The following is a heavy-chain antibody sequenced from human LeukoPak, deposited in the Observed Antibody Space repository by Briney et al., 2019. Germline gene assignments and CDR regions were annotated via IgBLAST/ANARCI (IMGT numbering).Heavy chain of an antibody. CDR1: GFTFSGYA. CDR3: ARDPRITFRGVDAFDI. V-gene: IGHV3-23*01. J-gene: IGHJ3*02. D-gene: IGHD3-16*01. CDR2: ISGSGGST. Sequence: GGSLRLSCAASGFTFSGYAMSWVRQAPGKGLEWVSVISGSGGSTYYADCVKGRFTISRDNSKNTLYLQMNSLRAEDTALYYCARDPRITFRGVDAFDIWGQGTMVTVSS.